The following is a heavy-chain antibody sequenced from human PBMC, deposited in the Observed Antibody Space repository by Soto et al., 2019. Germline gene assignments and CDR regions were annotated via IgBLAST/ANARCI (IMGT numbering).Heavy chain of an antibody. D-gene: IGHD4-4*01. CDR2: MNPNSGNT. CDR1: GYTFTSYD. V-gene: IGHV1-8*01. CDR3: ARALLTVTYLYYYYYYMDV. J-gene: IGHJ6*03. Sequence: QVQLVQSGAEVKKPGASVKVSCKASGYTFTSYDINWVRQATGQGLEWMGWMNPNSGNTGYAQKFHSRVTMTRNTSISTAYMELSSLRSEDTAVYYCARALLTVTYLYYYYYYMDVWGKGTTVTVSS.